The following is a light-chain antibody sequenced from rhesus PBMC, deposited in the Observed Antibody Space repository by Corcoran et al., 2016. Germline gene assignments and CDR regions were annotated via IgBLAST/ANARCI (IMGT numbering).Light chain of an antibody. V-gene: IGKV1-28*01. CDR3: LQHNSYPFT. Sequence: DIQMTQSPSSLSASVGDTVTITCRASQGISSYLNWFQQKPGKAPKLLIYAASRLESGVPSRFSGCGSGTDFTLTIRSLQPEDFAAYYCLQHNSYPFTFGPGTKLDIK. J-gene: IGKJ3*01. CDR2: AAS. CDR1: QGISSY.